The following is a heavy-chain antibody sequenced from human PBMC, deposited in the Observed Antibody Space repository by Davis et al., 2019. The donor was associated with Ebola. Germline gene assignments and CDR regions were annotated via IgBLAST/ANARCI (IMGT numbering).Heavy chain of an antibody. V-gene: IGHV3-13*01. J-gene: IGHJ6*02. CDR1: GFTFSSYD. CDR2: IGTAGDT. D-gene: IGHD5-18*01. CDR3: ARVVGRGYSYGYGGMDV. Sequence: PGGSLRLSCAASGFTFSSYDMHWVRQATGKGLEWVSAIGTAGDTYYPGSVKGRFTISRENAKNSLYLQMNSLRAGDTAVYYCARVVGRGYSYGYGGMDVWGQGTTVTVSS.